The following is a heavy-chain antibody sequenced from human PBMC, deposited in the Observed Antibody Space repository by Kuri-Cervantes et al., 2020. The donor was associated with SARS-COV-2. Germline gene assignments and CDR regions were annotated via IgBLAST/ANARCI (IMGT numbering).Heavy chain of an antibody. J-gene: IGHJ4*02. CDR2: ISSSSSTI. D-gene: IGHD3-22*01. Sequence: GESLKISCAASGFTFSSYSMNWVRQAPGKGLEWVSYISSSSSTIYYADSVKGRFTISRDNAKNSLYLQMNSPRAEDTAVYYCARSRGADYWGQGTLVTVSS. CDR1: GFTFSSYS. CDR3: ARSRGADY. V-gene: IGHV3-48*01.